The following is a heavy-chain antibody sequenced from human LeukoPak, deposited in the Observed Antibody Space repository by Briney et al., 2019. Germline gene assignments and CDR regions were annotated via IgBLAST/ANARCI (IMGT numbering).Heavy chain of an antibody. CDR2: IYYSGST. CDR1: GGSISSSSYY. CDR3: ARGGDVDSYPYFDY. J-gene: IGHJ4*02. D-gene: IGHD3-16*01. Sequence: SETLSLTCTVSGGSISSSSYYWGWIRQPPGKGLEWIGSIYYSGSTYYNPSLKSRVTISVDRSKNQFSLKLSSVTAADTAVYYCARGGDVDSYPYFDYWGQGTLVTVSS. V-gene: IGHV4-39*07.